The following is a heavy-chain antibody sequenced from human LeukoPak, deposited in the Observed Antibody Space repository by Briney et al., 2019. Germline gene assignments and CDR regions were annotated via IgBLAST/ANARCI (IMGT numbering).Heavy chain of an antibody. CDR3: ATLAAAAPGI. Sequence: GGSLRLSCAASGFTFSSYWMHWVRQAPGKGLVWVSRINTDGSSTSYADSVKGRFTVSRDNAKNTLYLQMNSLRAEDTAVYYCATLAAAAPGIWGQGTMVTVSS. CDR1: GFTFSSYW. D-gene: IGHD6-13*01. J-gene: IGHJ3*02. V-gene: IGHV3-74*01. CDR2: INTDGSST.